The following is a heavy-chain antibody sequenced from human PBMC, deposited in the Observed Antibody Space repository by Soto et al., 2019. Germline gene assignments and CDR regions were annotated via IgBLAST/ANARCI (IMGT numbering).Heavy chain of an antibody. J-gene: IGHJ6*02. CDR2: IKHSGEST. D-gene: IGHD3-3*01. Sequence: ASVKVSCKASGHTLTNYYVQWVRQAPGQGLEWMGIIKHSGESTGYAQKLQGRVKITRDTSTSTVYMELSSLTSDDSAVYFCATRDLSYSDFWSGYSLDYGVDFWGQGTTVTVSS. CDR3: ATRDLSYSDFWSGYSLDYGVDF. CDR1: GHTLTNYY. V-gene: IGHV1-46*04.